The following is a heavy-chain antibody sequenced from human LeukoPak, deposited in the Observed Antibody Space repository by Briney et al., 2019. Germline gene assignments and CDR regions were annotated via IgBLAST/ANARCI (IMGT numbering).Heavy chain of an antibody. Sequence: SETLSLTCTASGASINNYFWSWIRQPPGKRLEWIGYIYSTGSTNYNPSLESRVTISVDTSENQFSLKVTSVTAADTAVYYCARGMYFYGSGSSPFDYWAQGTLVTVSS. CDR1: GASINNYF. CDR2: IYSTGST. CDR3: ARGMYFYGSGSSPFDY. V-gene: IGHV4-59*12. J-gene: IGHJ4*02. D-gene: IGHD3-10*01.